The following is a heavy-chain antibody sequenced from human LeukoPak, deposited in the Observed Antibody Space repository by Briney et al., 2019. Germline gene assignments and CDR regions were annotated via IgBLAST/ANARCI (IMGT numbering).Heavy chain of an antibody. CDR2: IKQDGSEK. D-gene: IGHD2-8*01. J-gene: IGHJ6*03. CDR3: AKDRCSNGVGCYYYYMDV. Sequence: GGSLRLSCVGSGFTFGETWMSWVRQAPGKGLEWVANIKQDGSEKYYVDSVKGRFTISRDNAKNSLYLQMNSLRAEDTAVYYCAKDRCSNGVGCYYYYMDVWGKGTTVTISS. CDR1: GFTFGETW. V-gene: IGHV3-7*01.